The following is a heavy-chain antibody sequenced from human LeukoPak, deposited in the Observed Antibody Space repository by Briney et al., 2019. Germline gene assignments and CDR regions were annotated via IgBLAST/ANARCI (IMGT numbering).Heavy chain of an antibody. D-gene: IGHD6-13*01. CDR2: IYYSGST. Sequence: SETLSLTCTVSGGSISSSSYYWGWIRQPPGKGREWIVSIYYSGSTYYNPSLKSRVTISVDTSKNQFSLKLSSVTAADTAVYYCARHHSGYSSSWPTEYFQHWGQGTLVTVSS. J-gene: IGHJ1*01. V-gene: IGHV4-39*01. CDR1: GGSISSSSYY. CDR3: ARHHSGYSSSWPTEYFQH.